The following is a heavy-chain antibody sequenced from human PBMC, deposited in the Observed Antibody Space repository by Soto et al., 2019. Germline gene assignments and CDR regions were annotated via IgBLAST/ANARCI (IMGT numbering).Heavy chain of an antibody. J-gene: IGHJ4*02. D-gene: IGHD4-17*01. V-gene: IGHV4-61*01. CDR2: VYYSGTT. CDR1: GCSVSNNTYY. CDR3: ARTTAVPNTLRSRYFFDY. Sequence: SESLSLTCSVSGCSVSNNTYYWSWLRQPPGKRLEWIGYVYYSGTTNYNPSLKSRVTISVDLSKNQFSLRLSSVTTADAALYYCARTTAVPNTLRSRYFFDYWGQGTLVTVSS.